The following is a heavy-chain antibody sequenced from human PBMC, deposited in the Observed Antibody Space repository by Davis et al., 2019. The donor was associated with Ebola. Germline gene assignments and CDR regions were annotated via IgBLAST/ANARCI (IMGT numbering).Heavy chain of an antibody. J-gene: IGHJ5*02. V-gene: IGHV1-2*02. D-gene: IGHD4-17*01. CDR1: GYTFTGYY. Sequence: ASVKVSCKASGYTFTGYYMHWVRQAPGQGLEWMGWINPNSGGTNYAQKFQGRVTMTRDTSISTAYMELSRLRSDDTAVYYCARGGGRDGDYGGGWFDPWGQGTLVTVSS. CDR3: ARGGGRDGDYGGGWFDP. CDR2: INPNSGGT.